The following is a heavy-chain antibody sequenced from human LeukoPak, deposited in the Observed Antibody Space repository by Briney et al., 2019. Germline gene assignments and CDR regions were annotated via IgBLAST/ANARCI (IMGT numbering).Heavy chain of an antibody. CDR2: ISYDGSNK. V-gene: IGHV3-30-3*01. J-gene: IGHJ6*03. CDR1: GFTFSSYA. Sequence: PGGSLRLSCAASGFTFSSYAMHWVRQAPGKGLEWVAVISYDGSNKYYADSVKGRFTISRDNSKNTLYLQMNSLRAEDTAVYYCARDPGMVSSGGNYYYYYMDVWGKGTTVTVSS. CDR3: ARDPGMVSSGGNYYYYYMDV. D-gene: IGHD3-10*01.